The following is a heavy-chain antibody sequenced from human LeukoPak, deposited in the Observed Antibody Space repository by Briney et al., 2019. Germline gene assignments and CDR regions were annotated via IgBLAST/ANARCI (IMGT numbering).Heavy chain of an antibody. J-gene: IGHJ4*02. CDR1: GFTFSSYA. D-gene: IGHD2-21*01. CDR3: ATRSSQGYFFDY. Sequence: GGSLRLSCAASGFTFSSYAMHWVRQAPGKGLEWVAVISYDGSNKYYADSVKGRFTISRDNSKNTLYLQMNSLRAEDTAVYYCATRSSQGYFFDYWGQGTLVTVSS. V-gene: IGHV3-30*04. CDR2: ISYDGSNK.